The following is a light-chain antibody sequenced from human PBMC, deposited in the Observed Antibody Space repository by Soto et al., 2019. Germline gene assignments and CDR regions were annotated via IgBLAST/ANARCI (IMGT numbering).Light chain of an antibody. CDR2: GAS. J-gene: IGKJ3*01. V-gene: IGKV3-20*01. CDR1: QSVSSSY. CDR3: QQYGSSLPST. Sequence: EIVLTQSPGTLSLSPGERATLSCRASQSVSSSYLAWYQQKPGQAPRLLIYGASSRATGIPDRFSGSGSGTDFTLTISRLKPEDFAVYYCQQYGSSLPSTFGPGTKVDIK.